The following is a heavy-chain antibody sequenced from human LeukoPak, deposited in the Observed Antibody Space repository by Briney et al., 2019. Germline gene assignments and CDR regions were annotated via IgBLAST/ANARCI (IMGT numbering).Heavy chain of an antibody. Sequence: GRSLRLSCAASGFTFSSYGMHWVRQAPGKGLEWVAVISYDGSNKYYADSVKGRFTISRDNSKNTLYLQMNSLRAEDTAVYYCAKSLEPARYDILTGYYNPATWGGHGMDVWGQGTTVTVSS. V-gene: IGHV3-30*18. CDR2: ISYDGSNK. J-gene: IGHJ6*02. CDR1: GFTFSSYG. D-gene: IGHD3-9*01. CDR3: AKSLEPARYDILTGYYNPATWGGHGMDV.